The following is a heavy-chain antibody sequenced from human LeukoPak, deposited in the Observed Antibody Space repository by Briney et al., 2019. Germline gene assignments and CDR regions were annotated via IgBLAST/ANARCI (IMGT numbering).Heavy chain of an antibody. CDR2: ISSSSSII. Sequence: GGSLRLSCAASGFTFSSYSMNWVRQAPGKGLEWISYISSSSSIIYYADSVKGRFTISRDNAKKSLYLQMNSLRAEDTAVYYCARGPDSSFDYWGQGTLVTVSS. D-gene: IGHD3-22*01. J-gene: IGHJ4*02. V-gene: IGHV3-48*04. CDR3: ARGPDSSFDY. CDR1: GFTFSSYS.